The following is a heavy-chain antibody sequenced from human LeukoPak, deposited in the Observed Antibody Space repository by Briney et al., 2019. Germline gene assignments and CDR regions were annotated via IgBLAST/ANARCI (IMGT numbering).Heavy chain of an antibody. V-gene: IGHV1-18*04. CDR1: GYTFTNYY. CDR3: ARDRTFDY. CDR2: ISAYNGNT. J-gene: IGHJ4*02. Sequence: ASVKVSCKASGYTFTNYYIHWVRQAPGQGLEWMGWISAYNGNTNYAQKFQGRVTMTTDTSTSTAYMELRSLRSDDTAVYYCARDRTFDYWGQGTLVTVSS.